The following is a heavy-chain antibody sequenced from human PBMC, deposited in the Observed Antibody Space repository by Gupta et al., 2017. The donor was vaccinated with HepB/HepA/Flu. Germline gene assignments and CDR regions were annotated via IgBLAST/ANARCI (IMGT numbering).Heavy chain of an antibody. CDR2: ISHDGINK. J-gene: IGHJ6*02. CDR3: ARDHSDILRFLETLSYGKEYYYYGMDV. D-gene: IGHD3-3*01. Sequence: QVQLVESGGGVVRPGRSLNVSCAASTFLFPNSAMPWVRQAPGKGLEWVAAISHDGINKYYADSVKGRLTISRDNSKNTVDLQMSSLRPEDTAVYYCARDHSDILRFLETLSYGKEYYYYGMDVWGQGTTVTVSS. V-gene: IGHV3-30-3*01. CDR1: TFLFPNSA.